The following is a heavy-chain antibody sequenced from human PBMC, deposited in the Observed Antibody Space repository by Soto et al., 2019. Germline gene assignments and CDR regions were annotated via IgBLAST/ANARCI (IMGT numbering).Heavy chain of an antibody. Sequence: QITLKESGPPLVKPTQTLTLTCTFSGFSLSTSGVGVGWIRQPPGKALEWLALIYWDDDKRYSPSLTSRLTISKDTSTNQLVLTMTNMDRMDTATYYCAHSPVSRSWYGGYWGQGTLVIVSS. CDR1: GFSLSTSGVG. D-gene: IGHD6-13*01. CDR3: AHSPVSRSWYGGY. V-gene: IGHV2-5*02. CDR2: IYWDDDK. J-gene: IGHJ4*02.